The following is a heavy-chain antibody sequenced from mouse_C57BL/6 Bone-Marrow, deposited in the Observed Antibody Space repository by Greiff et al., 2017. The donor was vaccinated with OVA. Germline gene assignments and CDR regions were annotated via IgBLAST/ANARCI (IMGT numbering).Heavy chain of an antibody. CDR1: GYTFTSYW. D-gene: IGHD1-1*01. J-gene: IGHJ2*01. CDR3: ARKDYGSSYVFDY. CDR2: INPSSGYT. Sequence: QVQLQQSGAELAKPGASVKLSCKASGYTFTSYWLHWVKQRPGQGLEWIGYINPSSGYTKYNQKFKDKATLTADKSSSTAYMQLSSLTYEDSAVYYCARKDYGSSYVFDYWGQGTTLTVSS. V-gene: IGHV1-7*01.